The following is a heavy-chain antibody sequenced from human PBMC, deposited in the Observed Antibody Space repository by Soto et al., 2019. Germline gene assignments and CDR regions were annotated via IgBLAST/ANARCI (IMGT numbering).Heavy chain of an antibody. J-gene: IGHJ6*02. Sequence: QVQLQESGPGLVKPSGTLSLTCAVSGGSISSSYWWSWVRQPPGKGLEWIGEIYHSGSTKYNTSLKSRVTLSVDKYKNQFSLKVTSVTAADKAVYYCARVSGSYYYGMDVWGQVTTVTVSS. CDR2: IYHSGST. CDR1: GGSISSSYW. CDR3: ARVSGSYYYGMDV. V-gene: IGHV4-4*02.